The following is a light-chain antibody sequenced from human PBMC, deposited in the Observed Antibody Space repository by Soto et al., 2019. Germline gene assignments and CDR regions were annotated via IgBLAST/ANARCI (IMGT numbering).Light chain of an antibody. J-gene: IGKJ1*01. CDR1: QGISSY. V-gene: IGKV1-9*01. Sequence: DIQLTQSPSFLSASIGDRVTITCRASQGISSYLAWYQLKPGKAPKLLISTASSLQSGVPSRFSGSGSGTEFTLTISVLQPEDLATYYCQQLDSYPRTFGQGTKVEIK. CDR3: QQLDSYPRT. CDR2: TAS.